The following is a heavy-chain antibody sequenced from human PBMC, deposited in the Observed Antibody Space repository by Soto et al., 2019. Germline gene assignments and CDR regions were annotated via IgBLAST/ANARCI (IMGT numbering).Heavy chain of an antibody. J-gene: IGHJ4*02. CDR2: IYYSGST. CDR3: ARSGSSPFDY. Sequence: QVQLQESGPGLVKPSETLSLTCTVSGGSISSYYWSWIRQPPGKGLEWIGYIYYSGSTNYNPSLKRRVTISVDTSKNQYSLKLSSVTAADTTGYYCARSGSSPFDYWGEGTLVTVSS. D-gene: IGHD3-10*01. CDR1: GGSISSYY. V-gene: IGHV4-59*01.